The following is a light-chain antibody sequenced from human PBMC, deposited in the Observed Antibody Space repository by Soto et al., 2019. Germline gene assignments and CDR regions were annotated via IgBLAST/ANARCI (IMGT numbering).Light chain of an antibody. CDR2: DAS. CDR1: QSVSSS. V-gene: IGKV3-15*01. Sequence: EIVLTQSPGTLSLSPGGRATLSCRASQSVSSSFLSWYQQKPGQSPRLLIYDASTRATGIPARFSGIGSGTEFTLIISSLQSEDFGVYYCQHYKTWPLSFGGGTKVDIK. CDR3: QHYKTWPLS. J-gene: IGKJ4*01.